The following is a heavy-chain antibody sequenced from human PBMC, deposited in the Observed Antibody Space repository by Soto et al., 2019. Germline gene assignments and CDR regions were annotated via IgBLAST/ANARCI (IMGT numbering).Heavy chain of an antibody. CDR1: GYTFTGYY. CDR2: ITPNSGGT. D-gene: IGHD1-20*01. J-gene: IGHJ6*02. CDR3: AREEYNWGDFLNYYGMDV. Sequence: QVQLVQSGAEVKKPGASVKVSCKASGYTFTGYYMHWVRQAPGQGLEWMGWITPNSGGTNYAQKFRGWVTMTRETSISTAYMELSRLRSDDTAVYYCAREEYNWGDFLNYYGMDVWGQGTTVTVSS. V-gene: IGHV1-2*04.